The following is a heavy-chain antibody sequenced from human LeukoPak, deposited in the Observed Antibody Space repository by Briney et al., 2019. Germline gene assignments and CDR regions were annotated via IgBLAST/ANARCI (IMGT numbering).Heavy chain of an antibody. V-gene: IGHV1-2*02. CDR3: ARAPGGSYFYYYYYYMDV. CDR2: INPNSGGT. J-gene: IGHJ6*03. Sequence: ASVKISCKSSGYTFTGYYMHWVRQAPGQGLEWMGWINPNSGGTNYAQKLQGRVTMTTDTSTSTAYMELRSLRSDDTAVYYCARAPGGSYFYYYYYYMDVWGKGTTVTVSS. CDR1: GYTFTGYY. D-gene: IGHD1-26*01.